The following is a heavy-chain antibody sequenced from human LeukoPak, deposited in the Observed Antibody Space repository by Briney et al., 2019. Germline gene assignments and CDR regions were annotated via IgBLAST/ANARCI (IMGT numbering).Heavy chain of an antibody. CDR1: GFTFSNYA. V-gene: IGHV3-33*01. D-gene: IGHD3-10*01. J-gene: IGHJ3*01. CDR3: ARDRFMVRGVMVGTFDL. Sequence: GGSLRLSCAASGFTFSNYAMHWVRQAPGKGLEWVAVIGYDGSNKYDADSVKGRFTISRDNSKNMMYLQMNSLRAEDTAVYYCARDRFMVRGVMVGTFDLWGQGTMVTVSS. CDR2: IGYDGSNK.